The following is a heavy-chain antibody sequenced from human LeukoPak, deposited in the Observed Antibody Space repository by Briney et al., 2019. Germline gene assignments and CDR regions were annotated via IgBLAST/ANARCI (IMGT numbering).Heavy chain of an antibody. CDR3: ARQWLVSPLFDY. CDR2: INHSGST. Sequence: PSETLSLTCAVYGGSLSGYYWSWIRQPPGKGLEWIGEINHSGSTNYNPSLKSRITISVDTSKNQLSLKLSSMTAADTAVYYCARQWLVSPLFDYWGQGTLVTVSS. V-gene: IGHV4-34*01. CDR1: GGSLSGYY. J-gene: IGHJ4*02. D-gene: IGHD6-19*01.